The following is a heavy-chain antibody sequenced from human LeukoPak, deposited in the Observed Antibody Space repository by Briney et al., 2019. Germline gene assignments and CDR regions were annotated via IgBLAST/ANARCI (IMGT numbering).Heavy chain of an antibody. CDR2: IKQDGSEK. J-gene: IGHJ4*02. Sequence: GGSLRLSCAASGFTFSSYAMSWVRQAPGKGLEWVANIKQDGSEKNYVDSVKGRFTISRDNAENSLFLQMNSLRVEDTAVYYCAREWQGGIAAAGTRIEGDYWGQGTLVAVSS. CDR1: GFTFSSYA. CDR3: AREWQGGIAAAGTRIEGDY. V-gene: IGHV3-7*01. D-gene: IGHD6-13*01.